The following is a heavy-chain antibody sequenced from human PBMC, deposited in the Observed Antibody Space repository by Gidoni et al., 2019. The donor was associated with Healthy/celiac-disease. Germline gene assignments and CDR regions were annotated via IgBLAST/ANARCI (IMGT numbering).Heavy chain of an antibody. V-gene: IGHV1-69*01. Sequence: QVQLVQSGAEVKKPGSSVKVSCKASGRTFSSYAISWVRQAPGHGLEWMGGIIPIFGTANYAQKFQGRVTITADESTSTAYMELSSLRSEDTAVYYCARVVSSSSQYFDYWGQGTLVTVSS. CDR1: GRTFSSYA. J-gene: IGHJ4*02. CDR2: IIPIFGTA. CDR3: ARVVSSSSQYFDY. D-gene: IGHD6-6*01.